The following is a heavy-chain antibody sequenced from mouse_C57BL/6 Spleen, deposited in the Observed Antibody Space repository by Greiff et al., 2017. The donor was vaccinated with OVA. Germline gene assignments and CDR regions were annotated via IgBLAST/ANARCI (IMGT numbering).Heavy chain of an antibody. CDR1: GFTFTDYY. D-gene: IGHD2-13*01. V-gene: IGHV7-3*01. CDR2: IRNKANGYTT. J-gene: IGHJ4*01. CDR3: ARYRSCDDAMDY. Sequence: EVMLVESGGGLVQPGGSLSLSCAASGFTFTDYYMSWVRQPPGKALEWLGFIRNKANGYTTEYSASVKGRFTISRDNSQSILYLQMNALRAEDSATYYCARYRSCDDAMDYWGQGTSVTVSS.